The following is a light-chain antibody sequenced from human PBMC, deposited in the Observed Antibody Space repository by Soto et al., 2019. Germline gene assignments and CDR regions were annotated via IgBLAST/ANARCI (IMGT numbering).Light chain of an antibody. J-gene: IGKJ5*01. CDR3: QQRSNWPST. CDR2: GAS. Sequence: IILTPSPDALSLSPGERVTRACRSSQPRSSNYLAWCQQRPGQAPRLLIYGASTRAAGIPDRFSGSGSGTDFTLTISSLEPEDFAVYYCQQRSNWPSTFGQGTRLEIK. CDR1: QPRSSNY. V-gene: IGKV3D-20*02.